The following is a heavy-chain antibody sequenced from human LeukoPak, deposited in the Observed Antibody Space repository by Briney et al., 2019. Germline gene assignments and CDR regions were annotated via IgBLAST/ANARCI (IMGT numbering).Heavy chain of an antibody. J-gene: IGHJ4*02. Sequence: GGSLRLSCAASGFTFSSYAMHWVRQAPGKGLEWVAVISYDGSNKYYADSVKGRFTISRDNSKNTLYLQMNSLRAEDTAVYYCARDASPYSSSSAIFDYWGQGTLVTVSS. CDR2: ISYDGSNK. D-gene: IGHD6-6*01. V-gene: IGHV3-30-3*01. CDR1: GFTFSSYA. CDR3: ARDASPYSSSSAIFDY.